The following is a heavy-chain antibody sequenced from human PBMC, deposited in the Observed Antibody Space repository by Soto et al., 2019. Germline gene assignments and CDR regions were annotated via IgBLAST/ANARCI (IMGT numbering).Heavy chain of an antibody. CDR1: GDSVSSNSAG. D-gene: IGHD1-26*01. V-gene: IGHV6-1*01. Sequence: SQTLSLTCAITGDSVSSNSAGWSWVRQSPSRGLEWLGRTYYRSKWYYEYAVSVRGRITINPDTSKNQYSLQLNSVTPEDTAVYFCARGQQYSGRIFHYWGQGSRVIVSA. J-gene: IGHJ4*01. CDR3: ARGQQYSGRIFHY. CDR2: TYYRSKWYY.